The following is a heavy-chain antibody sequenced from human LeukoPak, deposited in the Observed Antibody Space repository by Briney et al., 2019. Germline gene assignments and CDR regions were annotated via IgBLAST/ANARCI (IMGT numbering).Heavy chain of an antibody. Sequence: ASVKVSCKASGYTFTNYYMHWVRQAPGQGLEWMGIINPSGGSTSYAQRFQGRVTMTRDTSTSTVYMELSSLRSEDTAVYCCTRQAGSSGYYYGRPDFDYWGQGTLVTVSS. D-gene: IGHD3-22*01. V-gene: IGHV1-46*01. J-gene: IGHJ4*02. CDR2: INPSGGST. CDR1: GYTFTNYY. CDR3: TRQAGSSGYYYGRPDFDY.